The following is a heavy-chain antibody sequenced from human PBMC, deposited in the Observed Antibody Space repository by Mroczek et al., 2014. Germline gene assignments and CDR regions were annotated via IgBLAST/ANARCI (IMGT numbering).Heavy chain of an antibody. Sequence: KESGPGLVKPSETLSLTCTVSGGSISSSSYYWGWIRQPPGKGLEWIGSIYYSGSTYYNPSLKSRVTISVDTSKNQFSLKLSSVTAADTAVYYCARQTYSSSSWYWGQGTLVTVSS. CDR3: ARQTYSSSSWY. J-gene: IGHJ4*02. D-gene: IGHD6-6*01. CDR1: GGSISSSSYY. CDR2: IYYSGST. V-gene: IGHV4-39*01.